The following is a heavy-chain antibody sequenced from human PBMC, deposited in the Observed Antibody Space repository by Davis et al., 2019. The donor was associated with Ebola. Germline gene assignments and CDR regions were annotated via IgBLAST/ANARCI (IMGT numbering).Heavy chain of an antibody. Sequence: AASVKVSCKASGYTFTRFAIHWVRQAPGQRLEWRGGINAGNGNTIYSQNFQDRVTITSDTSASKVYMELSSMMSEDTAVYYCAGNSVTTPLDYYGMDVWGQGTTVTVSS. CDR1: GYTFTRFA. D-gene: IGHD4-17*01. V-gene: IGHV1-3*01. CDR3: AGNSVTTPLDYYGMDV. J-gene: IGHJ6*02. CDR2: INAGNGNT.